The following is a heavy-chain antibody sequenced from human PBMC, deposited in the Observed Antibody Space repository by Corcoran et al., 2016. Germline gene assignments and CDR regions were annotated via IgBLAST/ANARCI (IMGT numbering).Heavy chain of an antibody. V-gene: IGHV5-51*01. CDR2: IYPGDSDT. CDR1: GYSFSTYW. CDR3: ARHGIVGSTRSYFDL. Sequence: EVQLVQSGAEVKKPGESLKISCKGSGYSFSTYWIAWVRQMPGKGLECMGIIYPGDSDTRYSPSFQGQVTISADKSIGTASLQCGSLKASETAMYYCARHGIVGSTRSYFDLWGRGTLVSVSS. J-gene: IGHJ2*01. D-gene: IGHD1-26*01.